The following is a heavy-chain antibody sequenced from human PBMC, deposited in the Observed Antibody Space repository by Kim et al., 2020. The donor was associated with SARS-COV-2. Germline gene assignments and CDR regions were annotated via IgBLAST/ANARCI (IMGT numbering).Heavy chain of an antibody. V-gene: IGHV4-59*01. J-gene: IGHJ4*02. CDR2: T. Sequence: TNYNPALQSRATISVDTSKNQYSLKRSSVAAADTAVYYCARIVVNTYFDYGGQGTLVTVSS. CDR3: ARIVVNTYFDY. D-gene: IGHD3-22*01.